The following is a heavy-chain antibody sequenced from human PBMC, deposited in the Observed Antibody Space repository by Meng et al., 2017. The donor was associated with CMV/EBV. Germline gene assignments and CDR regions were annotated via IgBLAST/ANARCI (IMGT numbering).Heavy chain of an antibody. Sequence: SVKVSCKASGGTFSSYAISWVRQAPGQGLEWMGGIIPILGIANYAQKFQGRVTITADKSTSTAYMELSSLRSEDTAVYYCARPPDTRRDYYDFWSGYYFAYWGQGKRVTVSS. J-gene: IGHJ4*02. V-gene: IGHV1-69*10. D-gene: IGHD3-3*01. CDR1: GGTFSSYA. CDR2: IIPILGIA. CDR3: ARPPDTRRDYYDFWSGYYFAY.